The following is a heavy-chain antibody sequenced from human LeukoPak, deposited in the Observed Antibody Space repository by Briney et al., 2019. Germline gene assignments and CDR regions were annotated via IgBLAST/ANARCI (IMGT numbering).Heavy chain of an antibody. D-gene: IGHD2-15*01. J-gene: IGHJ3*02. V-gene: IGHV4-59*01. Sequence: SETLSLTCTVSGGSISSYYWNWTRQPPGKGLEWIGNIYYSGSTNYNPSLNSRVTISVDTSKNQFSLKLSSVTAADTALYYCARLLPSQSDAFDIWGQGTMVTVSS. CDR3: ARLLPSQSDAFDI. CDR2: IYYSGST. CDR1: GGSISSYY.